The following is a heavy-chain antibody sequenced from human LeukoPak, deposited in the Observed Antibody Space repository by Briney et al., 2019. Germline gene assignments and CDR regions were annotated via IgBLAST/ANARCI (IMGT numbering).Heavy chain of an antibody. CDR1: GYTFTDYY. CDR2: INPNSGGT. Sequence: ASVKVSCKASGYTFTDYYMHWVRQAPGQGLEWMGWINPNSGGTNYAQKFQGRVTMTTDTSISTAYMEVSRLRSDDTAVYYCARDLTVYGDYVDYYYGMDVWGQGTTVTVSS. CDR3: ARDLTVYGDYVDYYYGMDV. D-gene: IGHD4-17*01. J-gene: IGHJ6*02. V-gene: IGHV1-2*02.